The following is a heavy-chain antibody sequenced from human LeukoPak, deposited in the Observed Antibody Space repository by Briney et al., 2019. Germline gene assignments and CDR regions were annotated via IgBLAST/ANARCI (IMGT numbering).Heavy chain of an antibody. CDR1: GYTFTSYD. Sequence: ASVKVSCTASGYTFTSYDINWVRQATGQGLEWMGWMNPNSGNTGYVQKFQGRVTMTRNTSISTAYMELSSLRSEDTAVYYCARGRYCSDGSCHGWLDPWGQGTLVTVSS. CDR2: MNPNSGNT. V-gene: IGHV1-8*01. J-gene: IGHJ5*02. CDR3: ARGRYCSDGSCHGWLDP. D-gene: IGHD2-15*01.